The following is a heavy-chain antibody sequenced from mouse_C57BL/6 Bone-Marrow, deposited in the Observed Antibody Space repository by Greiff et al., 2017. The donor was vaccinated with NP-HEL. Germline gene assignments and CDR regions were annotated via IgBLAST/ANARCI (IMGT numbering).Heavy chain of an antibody. D-gene: IGHD2-1*01. V-gene: IGHV1-82*01. CDR1: GYAFSSSW. CDR2: IYPGDGDT. J-gene: IGHJ3*01. Sequence: QVQLQQSGPELVKPGASVKISCKASGYAFSSSWMNWVKQRPGKGLEWIGRIYPGDGDTNYNGKFKGKATLTADKSSSTAYMQLSSLTSEDSAVYFCARCIYYGIPFAYWGQGTLVTVSA. CDR3: ARCIYYGIPFAY.